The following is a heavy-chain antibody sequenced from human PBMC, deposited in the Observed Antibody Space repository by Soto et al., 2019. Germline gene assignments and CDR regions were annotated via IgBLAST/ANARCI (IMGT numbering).Heavy chain of an antibody. J-gene: IGHJ3*02. CDR3: ASRDYGYTFNI. Sequence: TLSLTCTVSGDSVSSVGFHWAWLRRPPGEGLEFIGYMCYSGSTNYNPSLKSRVAISIDTSKNQFSLTLTFVTAADTAVYYCASRDYGYTFNIWGQGTMVTVSS. CDR2: MCYSGST. D-gene: IGHD4-17*01. V-gene: IGHV4-31*03. CDR1: GDSVSSVGFH.